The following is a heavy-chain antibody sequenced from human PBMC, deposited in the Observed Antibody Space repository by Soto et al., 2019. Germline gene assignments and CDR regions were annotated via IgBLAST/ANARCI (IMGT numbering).Heavy chain of an antibody. V-gene: IGHV3-66*04. Sequence: EVQLVESGGGLVQPGGSLRLSCAASGFTVSSNYMSWVRQAPGKGLEWVSVIYSGGSAYYADSVKGRFTISRDNSKNTLDLQMTSLRGEDTAVYYCARHGYSYGGGYFDYWGQGTLVTVSS. CDR1: GFTVSSNY. D-gene: IGHD5-18*01. CDR2: IYSGGSA. J-gene: IGHJ4*02. CDR3: ARHGYSYGGGYFDY.